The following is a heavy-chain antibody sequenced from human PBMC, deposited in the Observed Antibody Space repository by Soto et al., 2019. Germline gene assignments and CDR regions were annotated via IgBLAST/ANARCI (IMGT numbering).Heavy chain of an antibody. D-gene: IGHD3-22*01. CDR2: IWSDGSNK. Sequence: QVQLVESGGGVVQPGRSLRLSCAASGFTFSSYGMHWVRQAPGKGLEWVAVIWSDGSNKYYADSVKGRFTISRDNSKTTLYLQMNSLRAEVTAVYYCARYYYDSSGYYPLWGPGTLVTVSS. CDR1: GFTFSSYG. V-gene: IGHV3-33*01. J-gene: IGHJ4*02. CDR3: ARYYYDSSGYYPL.